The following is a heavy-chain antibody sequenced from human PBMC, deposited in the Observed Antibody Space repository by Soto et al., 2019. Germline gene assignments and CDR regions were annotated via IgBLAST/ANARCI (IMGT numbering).Heavy chain of an antibody. CDR1: GYSISSGYY. D-gene: IGHD2-21*02. CDR2: IYYSGRT. V-gene: IGHV4-38-2*01. Sequence: PSETLSLTCAVSGYSISSGYYWGWLRQPPGKGLEWIGRIYYSGRTYNNPSLRSRVSMSIDTSKDQFSLKLKSVTAADTALYFCARQRTSVVTQAYFDVWGPGSLVTVSS. CDR3: ARQRTSVVTQAYFDV. J-gene: IGHJ4*02.